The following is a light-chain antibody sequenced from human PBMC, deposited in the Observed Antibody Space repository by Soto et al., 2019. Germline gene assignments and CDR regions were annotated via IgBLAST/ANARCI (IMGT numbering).Light chain of an antibody. Sequence: IEMPQSPATLSVSPGERATLSCRASQSVNSNLAWYQQKPGQAPRLLIYGASTRATGIPVRFSGSGSGTEFTLTISSLQSEDYPVYYCQQYNQWPPWTFGQGTKVDIK. CDR3: QQYNQWPPWT. CDR1: QSVNSN. J-gene: IGKJ1*01. CDR2: GAS. V-gene: IGKV3-15*01.